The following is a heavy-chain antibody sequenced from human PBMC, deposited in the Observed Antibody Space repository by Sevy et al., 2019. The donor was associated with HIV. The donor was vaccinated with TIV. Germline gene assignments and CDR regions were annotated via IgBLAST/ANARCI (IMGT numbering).Heavy chain of an antibody. CDR1: GFIFSTYG. Sequence: GGSLRLSCAASGFIFSTYGIHWVRQAPGKGLEWVAVISYDGSEKYYADSVRGRFTISRDNSKNTLHLQMNSLRVEDTAIYYCAKMQGGSYNYYGMDVWGQGTTVTVSS. J-gene: IGHJ6*02. V-gene: IGHV3-30*18. D-gene: IGHD1-26*01. CDR3: AKMQGGSYNYYGMDV. CDR2: ISYDGSEK.